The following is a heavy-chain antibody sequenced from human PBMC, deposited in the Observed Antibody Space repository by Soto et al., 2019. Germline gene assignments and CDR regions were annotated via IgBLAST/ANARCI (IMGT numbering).Heavy chain of an antibody. CDR3: ARDRGATIFDF. Sequence: PSETLSLTCTVSGGSISSYYWSWIRQPPGKGLEWIGYIFYTGGTFYTPSLKSRVTMSVDTSKNQFSLKLTSVTAADTAVYFCARDRGATIFDFWGRGTLVTVSS. CDR1: GGSISSYY. D-gene: IGHD5-12*01. J-gene: IGHJ4*02. CDR2: IFYTGGT. V-gene: IGHV4-59*12.